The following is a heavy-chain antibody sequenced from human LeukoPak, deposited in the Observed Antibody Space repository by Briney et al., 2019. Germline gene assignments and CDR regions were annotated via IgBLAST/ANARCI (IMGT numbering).Heavy chain of an antibody. CDR1: GYTFTGYY. CDR2: INPNSGGT. Sequence: EASVKVSCKASGYTFTGYYMHWVRQAPGQGLEWMGWINPNSGGTNYAQKFQGRVTMTRDTSISTAYMELSRLRSDDTAVYYCARVMIFGVVTYYFDYWGQGTLVTASS. CDR3: ARVMIFGVVTYYFDY. J-gene: IGHJ4*02. D-gene: IGHD3-3*01. V-gene: IGHV1-2*02.